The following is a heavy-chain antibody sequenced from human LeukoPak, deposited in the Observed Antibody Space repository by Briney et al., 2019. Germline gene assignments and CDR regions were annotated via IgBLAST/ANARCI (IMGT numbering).Heavy chain of an antibody. CDR3: ARDRYNWNENWFDP. D-gene: IGHD1-1*01. Sequence: GASVKVSCKASGYTFTSYGISWVRQAPGQGLEWMGWIIPALGVANYAQKFQGRVTIAADKSTNTASMELSSLISEDTAVYYCARDRYNWNENWFDPWGQGTLVAVSS. CDR1: GYTFTSYG. V-gene: IGHV1-69*10. J-gene: IGHJ5*02. CDR2: IIPALGVA.